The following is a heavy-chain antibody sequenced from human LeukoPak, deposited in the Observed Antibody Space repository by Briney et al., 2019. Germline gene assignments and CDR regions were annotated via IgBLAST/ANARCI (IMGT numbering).Heavy chain of an antibody. CDR2: IRSSSSYT. Sequence: PGGSLRLSCAASGFTFSEYYMSWIRQAPGKGLEWVSYIRSSSSYTNYADSVKGRFTISRDNAKNSLYLQMNSLRAKDTAVYYCARGYCDNSGYYFPFDFWGQGTLVTVSS. V-gene: IGHV3-11*06. CDR3: ARGYCDNSGYYFPFDF. CDR1: GFTFSEYY. J-gene: IGHJ4*02. D-gene: IGHD3-22*01.